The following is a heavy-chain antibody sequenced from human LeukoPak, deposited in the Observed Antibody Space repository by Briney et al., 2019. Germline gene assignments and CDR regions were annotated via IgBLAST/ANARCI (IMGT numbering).Heavy chain of an antibody. V-gene: IGHV3-23*01. J-gene: IGHJ4*02. Sequence: GGSLRLSCAASGFTFSSYAMSWVRQAPGRGLEWVSAISGSGSNTYYADSVKGRFTISRDSSRNTLYLQMNSLRAEDTAVYHCAAVANTGFDYWGQGTLGTVSS. CDR3: AAVANTGFDY. CDR2: ISGSGSNT. D-gene: IGHD6-19*01. CDR1: GFTFSSYA.